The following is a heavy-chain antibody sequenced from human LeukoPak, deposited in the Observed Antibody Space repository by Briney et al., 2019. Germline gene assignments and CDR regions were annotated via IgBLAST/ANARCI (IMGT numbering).Heavy chain of an antibody. CDR1: GFTFSSYS. V-gene: IGHV3-48*01. Sequence: PGGSLRLSCAASGFTFSSYSMNWVRQAPGKGLEWVSYISSSSSTIYYADSVKGRFTISRDNAKNSLYLQMNSLRAEDTAVYYCARVQWEQASKNFDYWGQGTLVTVSS. CDR2: ISSSSSTI. D-gene: IGHD1-26*01. J-gene: IGHJ4*02. CDR3: ARVQWEQASKNFDY.